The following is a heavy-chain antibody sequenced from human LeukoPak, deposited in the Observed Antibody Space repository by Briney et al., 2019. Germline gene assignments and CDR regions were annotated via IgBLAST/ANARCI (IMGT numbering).Heavy chain of an antibody. CDR3: AREGEQWLRNYYYYGMDV. D-gene: IGHD6-19*01. J-gene: IGHJ6*02. CDR1: GYTFTSYG. V-gene: IGHV1-18*01. Sequence: ASVRVSCKASGYTFTSYGISWVRQAPGQGLEWMGWISAYNGNTNYAQKLQGRVTITTDTSTSTAYMELRSLRSDDTAVYYCAREGEQWLRNYYYYGMDVWGQGTTVTVSS. CDR2: ISAYNGNT.